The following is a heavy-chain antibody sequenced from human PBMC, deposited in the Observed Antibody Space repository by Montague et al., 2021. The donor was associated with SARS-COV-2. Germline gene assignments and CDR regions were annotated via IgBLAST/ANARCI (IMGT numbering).Heavy chain of an antibody. CDR3: ARLRGDYGGTYDTFDI. V-gene: IGHV4-39*01. J-gene: IGHJ3*02. D-gene: IGHD4-23*01. CDR2: IYYSGST. Sequence: SETLSLTCTVSGGSISSRSYYWGWIRQPPGKGLEWMGSIYYSGSTYYNPSLKSRVTISVDTSKNQFSLKLSSVTAADTAVYYCARLRGDYGGTYDTFDIWGQGTMVTVSS. CDR1: GGSISSRSYY.